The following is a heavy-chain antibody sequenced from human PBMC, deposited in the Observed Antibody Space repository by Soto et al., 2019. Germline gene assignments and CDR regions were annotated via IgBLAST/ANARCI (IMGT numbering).Heavy chain of an antibody. D-gene: IGHD3-10*01. CDR3: ARVIREPYYYYYMDV. Sequence: QVQLQESGPGLVKPSGTLSLTCAVSSGSISSSNWWSWVRQPPGKGLEWIGEIYHSGSTNYNPSLKSRVTVAVDKSKNQFSLKLSSVTAADTAVYYCARVIREPYYYYYMDVWGKGTTVTVSS. V-gene: IGHV4-4*02. J-gene: IGHJ6*03. CDR2: IYHSGST. CDR1: SGSISSSNW.